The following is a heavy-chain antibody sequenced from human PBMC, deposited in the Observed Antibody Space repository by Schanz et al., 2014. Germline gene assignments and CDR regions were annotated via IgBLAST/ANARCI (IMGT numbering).Heavy chain of an antibody. CDR1: GFIFSNFA. V-gene: IGHV3-23*04. CDR2: ISASGGST. Sequence: EVQLVESGGGLVQPGGSLRLSCAASGFIFSNFAMEWVRQAPGKGLEWVSAISASGGSTYYADSVKGRFTISRDNSKNTLYVQLNSLRAEDTAVYYCAKDPYGSGNHYTYWGRGALVSVSS. J-gene: IGHJ4*02. CDR3: AKDPYGSGNHYTY. D-gene: IGHD3-10*01.